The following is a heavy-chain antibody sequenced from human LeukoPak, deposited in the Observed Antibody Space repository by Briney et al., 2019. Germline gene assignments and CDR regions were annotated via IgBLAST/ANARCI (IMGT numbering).Heavy chain of an antibody. D-gene: IGHD3-22*01. CDR1: GGSISSSSYY. V-gene: IGHV4-39*07. Sequence: PSETLSLTCTVSGGSISSSSYYWGWIRQPPGKGLEWIGSIYYSGSTNYNPSLKSRVTISVDTSKNQFSLKLSSVTAADTAVFYCARGHDSSDYSALGMDVWGQGTTVTVSS. CDR3: ARGHDSSDYSALGMDV. CDR2: IYYSGST. J-gene: IGHJ6*02.